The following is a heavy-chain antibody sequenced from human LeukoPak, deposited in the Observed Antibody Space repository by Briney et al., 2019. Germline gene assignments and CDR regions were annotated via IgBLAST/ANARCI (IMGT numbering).Heavy chain of an antibody. CDR3: VRGITATVVY. CDR1: GGSLSGYY. Sequence: PSETLSLTCAVYGGSLSGYYWSGVRHPPGKGLEWIEEINHSGSTNYNPSLKSRGTISVDTSKNQFSLKLSSVTAADTAVYYCVRGITATVVYWGQGTLVTVSS. D-gene: IGHD5-18*01. CDR2: INHSGST. V-gene: IGHV4-34*01. J-gene: IGHJ4*02.